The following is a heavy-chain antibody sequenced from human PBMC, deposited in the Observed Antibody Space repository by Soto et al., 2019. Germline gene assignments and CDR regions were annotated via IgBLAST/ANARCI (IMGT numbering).Heavy chain of an antibody. CDR1: GFTLNNYA. Sequence: EVQLLESGGDLVQPGGSLRLSCAASGFTLNNYAISWVRLTPGKGLEWVSAISASGSNAYVADSVKGRFTISRDNSKNTVYLQMTSLRAEYTAVYYCATHHDSGGLCLYLDCRGQGTLFTVSS. J-gene: IGHJ4*02. D-gene: IGHD3-22*01. V-gene: IGHV3-23*01. CDR3: ATHHDSGGLCLYLDC. CDR2: ISASGSNA.